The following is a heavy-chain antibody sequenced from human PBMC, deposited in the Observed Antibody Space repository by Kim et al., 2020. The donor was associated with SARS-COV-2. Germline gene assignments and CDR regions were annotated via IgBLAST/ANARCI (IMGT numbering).Heavy chain of an antibody. J-gene: IGHJ4*02. V-gene: IGHV3-20*01. D-gene: IGHD3-10*01. Sequence: DSVKGRFTISRDNAKNSLYLQMNGLRAEDTALYHCARGPGLLWFGEFPFDYWGQGTLVNVSS. CDR3: ARGPGLLWFGEFPFDY.